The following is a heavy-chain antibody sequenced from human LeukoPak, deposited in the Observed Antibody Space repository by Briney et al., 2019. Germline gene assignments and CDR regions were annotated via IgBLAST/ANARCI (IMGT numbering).Heavy chain of an antibody. Sequence: PGGSLRLPCAASGFTFSDYYMSWIRQAPGKGLEGASYISSSSSYTNYADSVKGRFTISRDNAKNSLYLQMNSLRAEDTAVYYCAGSGCSHNWFDPWGQGTLVTVSS. CDR1: GFTFSDYY. CDR2: ISSSSSYT. J-gene: IGHJ5*02. D-gene: IGHD2-15*01. V-gene: IGHV3-11*06. CDR3: AGSGCSHNWFDP.